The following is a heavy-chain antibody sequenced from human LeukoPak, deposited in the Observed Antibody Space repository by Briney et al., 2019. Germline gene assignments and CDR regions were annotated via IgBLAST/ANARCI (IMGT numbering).Heavy chain of an antibody. V-gene: IGHV1-18*01. D-gene: IGHD3-22*01. CDR1: GYTFTSYG. CDR3: ARGHRTAAYDSSGSDY. Sequence: ASVKVSCKASGYTFTSYGISWVRQAPGQGLEWMGWISAYNGNTKYAQKFQGRVTMTTDTSTSTAYMELRGLRSDDTAVYYCARGHRTAAYDSSGSDYWGQGTLVTVSS. J-gene: IGHJ4*02. CDR2: ISAYNGNT.